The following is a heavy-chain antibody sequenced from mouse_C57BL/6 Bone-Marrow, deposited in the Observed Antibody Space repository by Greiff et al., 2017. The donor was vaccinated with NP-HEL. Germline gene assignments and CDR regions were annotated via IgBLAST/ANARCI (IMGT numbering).Heavy chain of an antibody. CDR3: ARDEPYYFDY. V-gene: IGHV5-6*01. Sequence: EVKLMESGGDLVKPGGSLKLSCAASGFTFSSSGMSWVRQTPDKRLEWVATISSGGSYTYYPDSVKGRFTISRDNANNTLYLQISSLKSEDTAMYYCARDEPYYFDYWGQGTTLTVSS. CDR1: GFTFSSSG. CDR2: ISSGGSYT. J-gene: IGHJ2*01.